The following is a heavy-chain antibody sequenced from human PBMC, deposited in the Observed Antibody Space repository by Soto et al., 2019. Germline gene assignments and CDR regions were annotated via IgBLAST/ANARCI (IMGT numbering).Heavy chain of an antibody. V-gene: IGHV1-18*01. CDR3: ARDQVGATGDY. CDR2: ISAYNGNR. Sequence: ASVKVSCKASGYTFTSYGISWVRQAPGQGLEWMGWISAYNGNRNYAQKVQGRVTMTTDTSTNTAYMEVRSLRSDDTAVYYCARDQVGATGDYWGQGTLVTVPQ. J-gene: IGHJ4*02. CDR1: GYTFTSYG. D-gene: IGHD1-26*01.